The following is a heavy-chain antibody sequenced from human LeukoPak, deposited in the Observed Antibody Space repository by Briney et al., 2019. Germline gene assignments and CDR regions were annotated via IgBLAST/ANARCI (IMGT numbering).Heavy chain of an antibody. CDR2: IGGSGGVT. CDR3: AKGLSSGWYFMDV. D-gene: IGHD6-19*01. J-gene: IGHJ6*03. CDR1: RFTFSSYG. V-gene: IGHV3-23*01. Sequence: GGSLRLSCGASRFTFSSYGMSWVRQAPGRGLEWVSGIGGSGGVTNYAGSVKGRFTISRDNSKNTLYLQMNSLRAEDTAVYYCAKGLSSGWYFMDVWGKGTTVIVSS.